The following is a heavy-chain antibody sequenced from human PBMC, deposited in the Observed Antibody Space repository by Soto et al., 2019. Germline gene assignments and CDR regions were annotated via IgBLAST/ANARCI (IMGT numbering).Heavy chain of an antibody. D-gene: IGHD6-13*01. V-gene: IGHV4-59*08. CDR3: ARHIAAAGRYFDY. CDR1: GGSISSYY. J-gene: IGHJ4*02. CDR2: IYYSGST. Sequence: SETLSLTCTVSGGSISSYYWSWIRQPPGKGLEWIGYIYYSGSTNYNPSLKSRVTISVDTSKNQFSLKLSSVTATDTAVYYCARHIAAAGRYFDYWGQGTLVTVSS.